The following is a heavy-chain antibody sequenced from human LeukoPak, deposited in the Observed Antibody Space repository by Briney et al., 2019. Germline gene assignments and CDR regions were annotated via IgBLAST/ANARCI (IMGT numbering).Heavy chain of an antibody. J-gene: IGHJ4*02. D-gene: IGHD5-12*01. CDR3: VKDISLRGYTDYDRFDY. CDR2: VSYDGKNK. CDR1: GFTFSSYG. V-gene: IGHV3-30*18. Sequence: PGRSLRLSCAASGFTFSSYGMHWVRQAPGRGLEWVAAVSYDGKNKHYADSVKGRFTISRDNSKNTLYLQMSSLRAEDTAVYYCVKDISLRGYTDYDRFDYWGQGTLVTVSS.